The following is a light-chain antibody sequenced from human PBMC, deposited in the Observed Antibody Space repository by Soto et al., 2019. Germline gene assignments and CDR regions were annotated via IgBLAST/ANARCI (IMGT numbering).Light chain of an antibody. J-gene: IGLJ1*01. CDR2: GNS. Sequence: QSVLKLPPSVSGAAGQRVTISCTGSSSNIGAGYDVHWYQQLPGTAPKLLIYGNSNRPSGVPDRFSGSKSGTSASLAITGLQAEDEADYYCQSYDSSLSVVFGTGTKVTVL. V-gene: IGLV1-40*01. CDR1: SSNIGAGYD. CDR3: QSYDSSLSVV.